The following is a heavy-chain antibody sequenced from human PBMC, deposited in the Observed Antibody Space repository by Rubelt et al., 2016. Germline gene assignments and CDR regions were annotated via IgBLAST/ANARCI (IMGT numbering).Heavy chain of an antibody. CDR3: ACLLDSSSWALSDY. V-gene: IGHV4-34*01. CDR1: GGSFSGYY. J-gene: IGHJ4*02. CDR2: INHSGIT. Sequence: QVQLQQWGAGLLKPSETLSLTCAVYGGSFSGYYWSWIRQPPGKGLEWIGEINHSGITNYNTSLKSRVTLSVDKSKNQVSLDRNAMTAADTAVYYCACLLDSSSWALSDYWGQGILVTVSS. D-gene: IGHD6-13*01.